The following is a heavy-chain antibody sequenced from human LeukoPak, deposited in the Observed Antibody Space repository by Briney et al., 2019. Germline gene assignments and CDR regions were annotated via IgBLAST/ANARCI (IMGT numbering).Heavy chain of an antibody. D-gene: IGHD6-19*01. CDR3: ARGMDHQWHWFDY. CDR1: GFTFSSYS. CDR2: INSSSTYI. Sequence: GGSLRLSCAASGFTFSSYSMNWVRQAPGKGLGWVSSINSSSTYIYYADSVKGRFTISRDNAKNSLYLQMNSLRVEDTAVYYCARGMDHQWHWFDYWGQGTLVTVSS. V-gene: IGHV3-21*01. J-gene: IGHJ4*02.